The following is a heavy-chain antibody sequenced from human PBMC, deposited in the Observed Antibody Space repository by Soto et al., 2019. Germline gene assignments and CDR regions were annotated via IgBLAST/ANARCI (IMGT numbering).Heavy chain of an antibody. CDR2: ITDTGGDA. CDR1: GVTFGSRA. D-gene: IGHD3-10*01. V-gene: IGHV3-23*01. CDR3: ARGSKDSHPGSRIFDF. Sequence: GGALRVFCLGSGVTFGSRATIWVRQARVGGLEWVSTITDTGGDAKYADSVRGRFTISRDNSTKTLYLQMGSLRADDSAVYFCARGSKDSHPGSRIFDFWGRGTLVPVSS. J-gene: IGHJ4*02.